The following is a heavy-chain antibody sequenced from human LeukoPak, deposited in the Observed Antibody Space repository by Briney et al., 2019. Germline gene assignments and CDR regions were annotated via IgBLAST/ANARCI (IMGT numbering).Heavy chain of an antibody. CDR1: GGSPSVFY. CDR3: TRYAAGYYYFYMDA. D-gene: IGHD2-15*01. CDR2: LNLGGGT. V-gene: IGHV4-34*01. Sequence: SETLSLTCAVSGGSPSVFYSCCICHPPGKGLEWVAELNLGGGTDHTPSLMRRVTISMETSKNQSPLNLTSVFAADTAPSYCTRYAAGYYYFYMDAWGKGTSVTVSS. J-gene: IGHJ6*03.